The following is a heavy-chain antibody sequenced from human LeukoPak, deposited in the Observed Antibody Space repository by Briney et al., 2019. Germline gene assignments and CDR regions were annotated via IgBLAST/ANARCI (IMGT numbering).Heavy chain of an antibody. CDR3: AKDRTHDYSFDY. CDR1: GFTFGSCA. CDR2: IQYDGVNK. J-gene: IGHJ4*02. D-gene: IGHD1-14*01. Sequence: GGSLRLSCAASGFTFGSCAMHWVRQAPGKGLEWVAFIQYDGVNKNYADSVKGRFTISRDNSKNPLDLQMNSLRAEDTAVYYCAKDRTHDYSFDYWGQGTPVTVSS. V-gene: IGHV3-30*02.